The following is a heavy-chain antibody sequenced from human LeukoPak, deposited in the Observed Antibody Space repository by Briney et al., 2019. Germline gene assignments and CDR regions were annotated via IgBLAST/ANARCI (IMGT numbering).Heavy chain of an antibody. CDR1: RGSFSNYY. J-gene: IGHJ4*02. V-gene: IGHV4-34*01. D-gene: IGHD3-16*01. CDR2: INHSGGT. CDR3: ARLIGASAFDY. Sequence: SETLSLTCTVYRGSFSNYYWSWIRQSPGKGLEWIGEINHSGGTNYNPSLKSRVTISEDTSKKQFSLKLGSVTAADTAVYYCARLIGASAFDYWGKGTLVTVSS.